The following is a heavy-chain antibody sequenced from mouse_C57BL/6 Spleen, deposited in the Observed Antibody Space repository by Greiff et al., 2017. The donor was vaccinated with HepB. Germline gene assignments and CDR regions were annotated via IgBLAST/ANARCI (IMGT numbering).Heavy chain of an antibody. CDR3: TRSGSSYDWFAY. CDR1: GYTFTDYE. D-gene: IGHD1-1*01. J-gene: IGHJ3*01. Sequence: LQQSGAELVRPGASVTLSCKASGYTFTDYEMHWVKQTPVHGLEWIGAIDPETGGTAYNQKFKGKAILTADKSSSTAYMELRSLTSEDSAVYYCTRSGSSYDWFAYWGQGTLVTVSA. V-gene: IGHV1-15*01. CDR2: IDPETGGT.